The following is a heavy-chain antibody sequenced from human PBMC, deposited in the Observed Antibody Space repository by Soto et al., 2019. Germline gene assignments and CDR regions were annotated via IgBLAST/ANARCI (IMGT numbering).Heavy chain of an antibody. CDR3: ARDYSSDWSFDY. CDR1: GYTFTDYA. D-gene: IGHD6-19*01. V-gene: IGHV1-3*01. CDR2: INVGSGNT. J-gene: IGHJ4*02. Sequence: GASVKVSCKASGYTFTDYAMHWVRQAPGQRLEWMGWINVGSGNTKYSQNFQGRVTITRDTSATTVYMELSSLRSEDTAVYYCARDYSSDWSFDYWGQGTLVTVSS.